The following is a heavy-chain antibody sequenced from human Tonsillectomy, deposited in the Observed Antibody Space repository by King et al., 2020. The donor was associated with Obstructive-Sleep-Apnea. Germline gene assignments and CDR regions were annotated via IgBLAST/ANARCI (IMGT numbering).Heavy chain of an antibody. J-gene: IGHJ4*02. Sequence: VQLVESGGGVVQPGRSLRLSCAASGFTFSGYGMHWVRQSPGKGLEWVAIISYDVSGKNYADSVKGRFTISRDNSKQTLYLQMNSLRVEDTAVYYCVKDFREHWTLAYWGQGTLVTVSS. CDR1: GFTFSGYG. V-gene: IGHV3-30*18. D-gene: IGHD3/OR15-3a*01. CDR2: ISYDVSGK. CDR3: VKDFREHWTLAY.